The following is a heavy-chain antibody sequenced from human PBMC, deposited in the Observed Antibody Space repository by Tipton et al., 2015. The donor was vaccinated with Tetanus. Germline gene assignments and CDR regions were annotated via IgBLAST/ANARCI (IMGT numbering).Heavy chain of an antibody. D-gene: IGHD3-3*02. CDR2: IYYSGST. V-gene: IGHV4-59*01. CDR3: ARVQLSSSFLKYNWLDP. Sequence: TLSLTCTVSGGSISSYYWSWIRQPPGKGLEWIGYIYYSGSTNYNPSLKSRVTISVDTSRNQFSLKLSSVTAADTAVYYCARVQLSSSFLKYNWLDPWGQGTLVTVAS. J-gene: IGHJ5*02. CDR1: GGSISSYY.